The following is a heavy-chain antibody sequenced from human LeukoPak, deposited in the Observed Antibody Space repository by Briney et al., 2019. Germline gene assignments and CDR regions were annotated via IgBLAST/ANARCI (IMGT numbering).Heavy chain of an antibody. V-gene: IGHV3-72*01. D-gene: IGHD3-10*01. CDR3: ARLTRFYGSGSNSYYFDY. CDR2: TRNKAKSYTT. CDR1: GFTLSDHY. Sequence: PGGSLRLSCAASGFTLSDHYIDWVRQAPGKGLEWVGRTRNKAKSYTTEYAASAKGRFTISRDDSKNSLYLQMNSLKTEDTAVYYCARLTRFYGSGSNSYYFDYWGQGTLVTVSS. J-gene: IGHJ4*02.